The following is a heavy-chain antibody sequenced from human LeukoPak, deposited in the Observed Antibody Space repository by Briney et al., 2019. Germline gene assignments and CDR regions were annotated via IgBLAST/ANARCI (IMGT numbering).Heavy chain of an antibody. CDR3: ARRYCSSTSCRSFDY. V-gene: IGHV3-7*01. CDR2: IKQDGSEK. CDR1: GFTFSSYW. J-gene: IGHJ4*02. Sequence: AGGFLRLSCAASGFTFSSYWMSWVRQAPGKGLEWVANIKQDGSEKYYVDSVKGRFTISRDSAKNSLYLQMNSLRAEDTAVYCCARRYCSSTSCRSFDYWGQGTLVTVSS. D-gene: IGHD2-2*01.